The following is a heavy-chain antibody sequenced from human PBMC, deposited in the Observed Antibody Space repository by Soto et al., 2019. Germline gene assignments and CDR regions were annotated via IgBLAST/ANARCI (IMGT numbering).Heavy chain of an antibody. D-gene: IGHD3-3*01. Sequence: HGESLKISCKGSGYSFTSYWIGWVRQMPGKGLEWMGIIYPGDSDTRYSPSFQGQVTISADKSISTAYLQWSSLKASDTAMYYCARHTRVLRFLEWSPGDYWGQGTLVTVSS. V-gene: IGHV5-51*01. CDR2: IYPGDSDT. J-gene: IGHJ4*02. CDR1: GYSFTSYW. CDR3: ARHTRVLRFLEWSPGDY.